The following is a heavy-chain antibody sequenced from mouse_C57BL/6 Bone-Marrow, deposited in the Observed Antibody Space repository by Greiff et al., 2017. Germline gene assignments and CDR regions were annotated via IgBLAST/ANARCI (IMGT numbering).Heavy chain of an antibody. Sequence: QVQLQQPGAELVMPGASVTLSCKASGYTFTSYWLHWVKQRPGQGLEWIGEIDPSDSSTNYNQKFKGKSTLTVDKSYSTAYMQLSRLTSEDSAVYYCARGVYYGNYPQYYYAMDYWGQGTSVTVSS. CDR3: ARGVYYGNYPQYYYAMDY. V-gene: IGHV1-69*01. D-gene: IGHD2-1*01. CDR1: GYTFTSYW. J-gene: IGHJ4*01. CDR2: IDPSDSST.